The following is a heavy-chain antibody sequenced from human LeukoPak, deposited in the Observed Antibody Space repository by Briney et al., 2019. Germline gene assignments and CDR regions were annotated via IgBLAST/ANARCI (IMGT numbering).Heavy chain of an antibody. CDR1: GFTFSSYG. Sequence: GGSLRLSCAASGFTFSSYGMHWVRQAPGKGLEWVAVISYDGSNKYYADSVKGRFTISRDNSKNTLYLQMNSLRSDDTAVYYCARDPTYYYGSGKDYWGQGTLVTVSS. D-gene: IGHD3-10*01. V-gene: IGHV3-30*03. CDR3: ARDPTYYYGSGKDY. CDR2: ISYDGSNK. J-gene: IGHJ4*02.